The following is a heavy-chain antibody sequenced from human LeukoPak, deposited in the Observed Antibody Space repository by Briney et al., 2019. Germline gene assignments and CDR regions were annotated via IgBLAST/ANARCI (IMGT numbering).Heavy chain of an antibody. D-gene: IGHD6-13*01. J-gene: IGHJ4*02. V-gene: IGHV3-30*02. CDR2: IRYDGSNK. Sequence: PGGSLRLSCAASGFTFSSYGMHWVRQAPGKGLEWVAFIRYDGSNKYYADSVKGRFTISRDNSKNTLYLQMNSLRAGDTAVYYCAKDSSCWSRGASLDYWGQGTLVTVSS. CDR1: GFTFSSYG. CDR3: AKDSSCWSRGASLDY.